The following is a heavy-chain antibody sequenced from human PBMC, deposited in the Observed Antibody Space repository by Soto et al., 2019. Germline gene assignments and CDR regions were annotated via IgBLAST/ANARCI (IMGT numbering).Heavy chain of an antibody. D-gene: IGHD2-2*01. CDR3: ARMPNLNYYYYGMDV. Sequence: SQTLSLTCTVSGGSISSYYWSWIRQPAGKGLEWIGRIYTSGSTNYNPSLKSRVTMSVDTSKNQFSLKLSSVTAAETAVYYCARMPNLNYYYYGMDVWGQGTTVTVSS. V-gene: IGHV4-4*07. J-gene: IGHJ6*02. CDR2: IYTSGST. CDR1: GGSISSYY.